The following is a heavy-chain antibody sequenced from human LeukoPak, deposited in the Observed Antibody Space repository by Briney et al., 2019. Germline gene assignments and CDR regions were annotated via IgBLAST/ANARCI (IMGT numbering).Heavy chain of an antibody. V-gene: IGHV1-69*06. J-gene: IGHJ6*03. CDR3: ARDRPWGAVAGTQDYYYYYMDV. D-gene: IGHD6-19*01. CDR1: GGTFSSYA. CDR2: IIPIFGTA. Sequence: SVKVSCKASGGTFSSYAISWVRQAPGQGLEWMGGIIPIFGTANYAQKFRGRVTITADKSTSTAYMELSSLRSEDTAVYYCARDRPWGAVAGTQDYYYYYMDVWGKGTTVTVSS.